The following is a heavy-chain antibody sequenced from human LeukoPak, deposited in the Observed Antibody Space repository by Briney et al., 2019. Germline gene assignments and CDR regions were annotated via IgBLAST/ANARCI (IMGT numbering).Heavy chain of an antibody. Sequence: GGSLRLSCAASGFTFSSYARNWVRQAPGKGLEWVSRIRGSGDSSYYADSVKGRFIISRDNSKNTLYLQISSLRVEDTAIYYCAKDGISGWYGNHFDFWGQGTLVTGSS. V-gene: IGHV3-23*01. CDR2: IRGSGDSS. CDR1: GFTFSSYA. CDR3: AKDGISGWYGNHFDF. D-gene: IGHD6-19*01. J-gene: IGHJ4*02.